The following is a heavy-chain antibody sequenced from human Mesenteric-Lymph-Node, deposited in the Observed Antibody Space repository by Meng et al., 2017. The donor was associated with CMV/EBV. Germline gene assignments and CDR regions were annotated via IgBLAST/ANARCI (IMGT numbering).Heavy chain of an antibody. V-gene: IGHV3-20*04. CDR3: ARDGSGYDFYYGMDV. J-gene: IGHJ6*02. CDR2: INWNGGST. D-gene: IGHD5-12*01. Sequence: GESLKISCAASGFTFDDYSMNWVRQVPGKGLEWLSGINWNGGSTWSADSVKGRFTLSRENATNSLYLQMNRLRAGDTAVYYCARDGSGYDFYYGMDVWGQGTTVTVSS. CDR1: GFTFDDYS.